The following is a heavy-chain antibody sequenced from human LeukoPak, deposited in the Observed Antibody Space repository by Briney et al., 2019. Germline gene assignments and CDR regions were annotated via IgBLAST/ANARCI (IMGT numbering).Heavy chain of an antibody. CDR3: AREFGVTGLSNWFDP. J-gene: IGHJ5*02. CDR2: ISSSISYI. D-gene: IGHD2-21*02. Sequence: GGSLRLSCAASGFIFSSYNMNWVRQAPGKGLEWVSSISSSISYIYYADSVKGRFTISRDNAKNSLYLQMNSLRAEDTAVYYCAREFGVTGLSNWFDPWGQGTQVTVSS. CDR1: GFIFSSYN. V-gene: IGHV3-21*01.